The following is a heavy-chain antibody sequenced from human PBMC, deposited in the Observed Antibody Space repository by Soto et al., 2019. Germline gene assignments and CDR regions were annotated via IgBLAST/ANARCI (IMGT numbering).Heavy chain of an antibody. CDR2: IYNSATT. D-gene: IGHD2-15*01. V-gene: IGHV4-30-4*01. J-gene: IGHJ5*01. CDR3: ARGRYCLTGRCFPNWFDS. CDR1: GDSISTVDYF. Sequence: PSETLSLTCSVSGDSISTVDYFWAWIRQPPGQALECIGYIYNSATTYYNPSFESRVAISLDTSKSQFSLNVTSVTAADTAVYFCARGRYCLTGRCFPNWFDSWGQGTLVTVSS.